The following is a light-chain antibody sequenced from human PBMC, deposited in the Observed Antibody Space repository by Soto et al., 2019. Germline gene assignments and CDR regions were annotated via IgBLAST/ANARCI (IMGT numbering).Light chain of an antibody. CDR2: GAS. CDR3: QQYGSSLFT. Sequence: EIVLTQSPGTLSLSPGEGATLSXRASQSVXSSYLAWYQQKPGQAPRLLIYGASSRATAIPDRFSGSGSGTDFTLTISRLEPEDFAVYYCQQYGSSLFTFGPGTKVDIK. CDR1: QSVXSSY. J-gene: IGKJ3*01. V-gene: IGKV3-20*01.